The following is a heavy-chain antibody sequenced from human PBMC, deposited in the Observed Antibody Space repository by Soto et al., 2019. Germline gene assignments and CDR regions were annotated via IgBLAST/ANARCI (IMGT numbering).Heavy chain of an antibody. J-gene: IGHJ4*02. D-gene: IGHD3-10*01. CDR3: ARLWSGVRPHDY. V-gene: IGHV4-39*01. CDR1: GGSITDSSYY. Sequence: PSETLSLTCTVSGGSITDSSYYWGWIRQPPGKGLEWIGSIHYSGNTYYNPSLKSRITISVDTSKEQISLNLNSVPAADTAVYYCARLWSGVRPHDYWGQGILVTVSS. CDR2: IHYSGNT.